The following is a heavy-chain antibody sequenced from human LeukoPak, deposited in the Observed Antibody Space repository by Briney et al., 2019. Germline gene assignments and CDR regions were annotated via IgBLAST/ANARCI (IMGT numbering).Heavy chain of an antibody. CDR1: GYTFSGYS. J-gene: IGHJ3*02. CDR2: TSSSGTYI. Sequence: PGGSLRLSCAASGYTFSGYSVNWVRQLPGKGLEWVSSTSSSGTYIYYADSVKGRFTISRDNAKNSLFLQMNSLRAEDTAVYYCVSGNDPDYVWGTYRLDAFDIWGEGTMVIVSS. CDR3: VSGNDPDYVWGTYRLDAFDI. V-gene: IGHV3-21*01. D-gene: IGHD3-16*02.